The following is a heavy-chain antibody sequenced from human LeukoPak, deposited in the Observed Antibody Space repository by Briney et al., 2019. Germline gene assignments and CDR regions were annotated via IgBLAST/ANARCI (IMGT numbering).Heavy chain of an antibody. CDR3: ARRYYYNLGSFPFDF. J-gene: IGHJ4*02. D-gene: IGHD3-10*01. Sequence: TSEALSLTCAVSGGPFSGYFWSWIRQSSGKGLEWIGEIHNSGTTNYNPSLNSRATISEDTSKNQFYLNLSSVTAADTAVYYCARRYYYNLGSFPFDFWGQGTLVTVSS. CDR1: GGPFSGYF. CDR2: IHNSGTT. V-gene: IGHV4-34*01.